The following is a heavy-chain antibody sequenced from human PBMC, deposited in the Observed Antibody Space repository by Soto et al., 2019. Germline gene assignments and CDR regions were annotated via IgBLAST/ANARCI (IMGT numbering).Heavy chain of an antibody. V-gene: IGHV1-18*01. Sequence: QVQLVQSGAEVKKPGASVKVSCKASGYMFPSYYISWVRQAPGQGLEWMGWISAYNANTNYAQKLQGKVTMTTDKSTSTAYMELRSLRYADTAVYYCARDLPPSNYWGQGTLVTVPS. J-gene: IGHJ4*02. CDR1: GYMFPSYY. D-gene: IGHD2-2*01. CDR3: ARDLPPSNY. CDR2: ISAYNANT.